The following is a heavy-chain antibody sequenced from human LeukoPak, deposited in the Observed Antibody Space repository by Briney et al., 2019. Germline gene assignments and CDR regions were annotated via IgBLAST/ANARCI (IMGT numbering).Heavy chain of an antibody. V-gene: IGHV3-48*04. Sequence: GGSLRLSCAASGFTFSSYSMNWVRQAPGKGLEWVSYISSSSSTIYYADSVKGRFTISRDNAKNSLYLQVNSLRAEDTAVYYCARYYYGSGSSLFDYWGQGTLVTVSS. CDR2: ISSSSSTI. D-gene: IGHD3-10*01. J-gene: IGHJ4*02. CDR3: ARYYYGSGSSLFDY. CDR1: GFTFSSYS.